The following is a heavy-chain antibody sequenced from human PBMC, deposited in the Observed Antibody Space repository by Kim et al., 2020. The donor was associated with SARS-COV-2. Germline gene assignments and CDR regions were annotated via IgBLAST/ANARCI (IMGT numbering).Heavy chain of an antibody. CDR3: ARDLRIAAAGTDY. CDR1: GFTFSSYW. CDR2: IKQDGSEK. D-gene: IGHD6-13*01. V-gene: IGHV3-7*03. J-gene: IGHJ4*02. Sequence: GGSLRLSCAASGFTFSSYWMSWVRQAPGKGLEWVANIKQDGSEKYYVDSVKGRFTISRDNAKNSLYLQMNSLRAEDTAVYYCARDLRIAAAGTDYWGQGTLVTVSS.